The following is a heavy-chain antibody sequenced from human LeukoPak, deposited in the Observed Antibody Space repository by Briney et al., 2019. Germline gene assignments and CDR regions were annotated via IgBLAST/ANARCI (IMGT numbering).Heavy chain of an antibody. Sequence: TGGSLRLSCTASGFIFSDYGMHWVRQAPGKGLEWVTFIQYDGSAKYYADSVKGRFTISRDNSKTTLYLQMNSLRAEDTAVYYCARRPQSYIDVWGKGTTVTVSS. CDR1: GFIFSDYG. V-gene: IGHV3-30*02. CDR2: IQYDGSAK. D-gene: IGHD6-6*01. CDR3: ARRPQSYIDV. J-gene: IGHJ6*03.